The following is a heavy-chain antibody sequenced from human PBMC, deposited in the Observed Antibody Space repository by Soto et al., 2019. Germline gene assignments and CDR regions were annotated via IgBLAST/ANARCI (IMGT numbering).Heavy chain of an antibody. CDR2: IAGSSGGST. Sequence: GGSLRLSCAASGFTFSDYAMNWVRQAPGKGLEWVSFIAGSSGGSTYYADSVKGRFTVSRDNSKNTLYLQMNSLRAEDTAVYYCANGGVGSTSNDFDICGQGTMVIVSS. CDR1: GFTFSDYA. V-gene: IGHV3-23*01. D-gene: IGHD1-26*01. CDR3: ANGGVGSTSNDFDI. J-gene: IGHJ3*02.